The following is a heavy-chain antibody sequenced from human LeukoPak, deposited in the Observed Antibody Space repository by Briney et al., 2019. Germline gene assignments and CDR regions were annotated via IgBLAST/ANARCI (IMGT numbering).Heavy chain of an antibody. CDR2: ISGSGGRT. CDR1: GFTFRTYA. V-gene: IGHV3-23*01. Sequence: GGSLRLSCTASGFTFRTYAMSWVRQAPGKGLEWVSAISGSGGRTYYTDSVKGRFTISRDNSKNTLYLQMNSLRAEDTAVYYCAREGSSGGPYGMDVWGQGTTVTVSS. J-gene: IGHJ6*02. D-gene: IGHD2-15*01. CDR3: AREGSSGGPYGMDV.